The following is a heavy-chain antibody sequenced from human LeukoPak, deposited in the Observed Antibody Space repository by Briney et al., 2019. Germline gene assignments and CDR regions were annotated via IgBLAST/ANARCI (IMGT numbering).Heavy chain of an antibody. J-gene: IGHJ4*02. CDR3: ARDRSISGLDF. Sequence: PGGSLRLSCAASGFTFSSYGMHWVRQAPGKGLEWVAVISYDGSNKYYADSVKGRFTISRDNFKNTLYLQMNSLRAEDTAVYYCARDRSISGLDFWGQGTLVTVSS. V-gene: IGHV3-30*03. D-gene: IGHD3-3*02. CDR2: ISYDGSNK. CDR1: GFTFSSYG.